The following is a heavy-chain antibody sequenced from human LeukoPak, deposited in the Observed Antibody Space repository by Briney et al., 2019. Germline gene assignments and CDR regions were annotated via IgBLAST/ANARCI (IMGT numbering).Heavy chain of an antibody. V-gene: IGHV1-18*01. CDR3: ARDGRAFRIGGDYMDV. D-gene: IGHD2-15*01. Sequence: GASVTVSCKASGYTFTSYGISWVRQAPGQGLEGMGWISAYNGNTNYAQKLQGRVTMTTDTSTSTAYMELRSLRSDDTAVYYCARDGRAFRIGGDYMDVWGKGTTVTVSS. CDR1: GYTFTSYG. J-gene: IGHJ6*03. CDR2: ISAYNGNT.